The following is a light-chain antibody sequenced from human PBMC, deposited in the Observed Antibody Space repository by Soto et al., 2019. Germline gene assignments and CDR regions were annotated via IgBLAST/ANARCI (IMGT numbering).Light chain of an antibody. CDR2: EVS. V-gene: IGLV2-14*01. CDR3: SSYTRSSPYV. J-gene: IGLJ1*01. CDR1: SRDVGGYNY. Sequence: LTQPASVSGSPGQSITMSCTGTSRDVGGYNYVSWYQQNPGKAPKLMIYEVSNRPSGVSNPFSGSTSGNTPSLPIYGLQAEDDAPYYCSSYTRSSPYVFGTGPTLTVL.